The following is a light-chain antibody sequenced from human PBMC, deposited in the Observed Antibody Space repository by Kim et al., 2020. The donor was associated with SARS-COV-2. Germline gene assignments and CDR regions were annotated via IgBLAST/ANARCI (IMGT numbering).Light chain of an antibody. CDR3: QQYAGSPLT. J-gene: IGKJ4*01. Sequence: LSPGERATLSCRARQSVGNNYLAWYQQRPGQAPRLLIHGASSRATGIPDRFSGSGSWTEYTLTISGLEPEDFAVYFCQQYAGSPLTFGGGTKVEI. CDR1: QSVGNNY. V-gene: IGKV3-20*01. CDR2: GAS.